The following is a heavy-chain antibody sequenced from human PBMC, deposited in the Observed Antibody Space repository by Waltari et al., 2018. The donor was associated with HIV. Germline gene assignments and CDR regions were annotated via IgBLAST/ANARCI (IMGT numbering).Heavy chain of an antibody. Sequence: EVQLVQSGAEVKKPGESLRISCKGYGYSFPSYWISWVSKMPGKGLEWMGRIDPSDSYTNYSPSFQGHVTISADKSISTAYLQWSSLKASDTAMYYCAKLRSGSYDWFDPWGQGTLVTVSS. D-gene: IGHD3-10*01. CDR3: AKLRSGSYDWFDP. CDR2: IDPSDSYT. V-gene: IGHV5-10-1*01. CDR1: GYSFPSYW. J-gene: IGHJ5*02.